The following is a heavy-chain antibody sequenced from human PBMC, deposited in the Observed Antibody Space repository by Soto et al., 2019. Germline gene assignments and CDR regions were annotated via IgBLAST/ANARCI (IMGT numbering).Heavy chain of an antibody. V-gene: IGHV4-4*02. CDR3: AREVGGYSGYDHIDY. Sequence: QVQLQESGPGLVKPSGTLSLTCAVSGGSISSSNWWSWVRQPPGKGLEWIGEIYHSGSTYYNPSLKSRVTISVDTSKNQFSLKLSSVTAADTAVYYCAREVGGYSGYDHIDYWGQGTLVTVSS. D-gene: IGHD5-12*01. CDR1: GGSISSSNW. CDR2: IYHSGST. J-gene: IGHJ4*02.